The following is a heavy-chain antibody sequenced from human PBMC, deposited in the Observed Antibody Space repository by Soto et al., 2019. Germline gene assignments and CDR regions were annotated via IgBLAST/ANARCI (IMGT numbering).Heavy chain of an antibody. CDR1: GGSISSGGYS. D-gene: IGHD3-22*01. V-gene: IGHV4-30-2*01. CDR2: IYHSGST. CDR3: ARGGVDYYDSSGYYFSPYYFDY. J-gene: IGHJ4*02. Sequence: SETLSLTCAVSGGSISSGGYSWSWIRQPPGKGLEGIGYIYHSGSTYYNPSLKSRVTISVDRSKNQFSLKLSSVTAADTAVYYCARGGVDYYDSSGYYFSPYYFDYWGQGTLVTVSS.